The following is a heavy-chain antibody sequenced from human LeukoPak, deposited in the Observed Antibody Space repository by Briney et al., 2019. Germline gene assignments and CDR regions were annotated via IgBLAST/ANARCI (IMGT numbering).Heavy chain of an antibody. V-gene: IGHV4-61*02. CDR3: ARWSQLPTGGAFDI. CDR2: IYTSGST. Sequence: SQTLSLTCTVSGGSISSGSYYWSWIRQPAGKGLEWIGRIYTSGSTNYNPSLKSRVTISVDTSKNQFSLKLSSVTAADTAVYYCARWSQLPTGGAFDIWGQGTMVTVSS. J-gene: IGHJ3*02. D-gene: IGHD6-6*01. CDR1: GGSISSGSYY.